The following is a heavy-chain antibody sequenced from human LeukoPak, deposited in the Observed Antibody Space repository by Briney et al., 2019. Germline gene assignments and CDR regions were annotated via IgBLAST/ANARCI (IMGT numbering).Heavy chain of an antibody. D-gene: IGHD5-24*01. Sequence: PSETLSLTCTVSGGSISSYYWSWIRQPPGKGLEWIGSIYYSGSTNYNPSLKSRVTISVDTSKNQFSLKLSSVTAADTAVYFCARGRVGGNYWGQGTLVTVSS. V-gene: IGHV4-59*01. CDR1: GGSISSYY. CDR3: ARGRVGGNY. J-gene: IGHJ4*02. CDR2: IYYSGST.